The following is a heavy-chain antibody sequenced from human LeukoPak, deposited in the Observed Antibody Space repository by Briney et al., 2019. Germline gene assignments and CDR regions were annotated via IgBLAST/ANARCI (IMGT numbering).Heavy chain of an antibody. V-gene: IGHV1-18*01. CDR1: GYTFTNYG. CDR2: ISPYNGNT. D-gene: IGHD2-15*01. CDR3: ARDLDIVVVAAAVRHYGLDV. Sequence: ASVKVSCKASGYTFTNYGISWVRQAPGQGLEWMGWISPYNGNTNYAQKFQGRVTMITDTSTTTAYMELRSLRPDDTAVYYCARDLDIVVVAAAVRHYGLDVWGQGTTVTVSS. J-gene: IGHJ6*02.